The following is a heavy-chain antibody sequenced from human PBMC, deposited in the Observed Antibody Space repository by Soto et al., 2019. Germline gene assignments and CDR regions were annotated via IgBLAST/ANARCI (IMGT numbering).Heavy chain of an antibody. V-gene: IGHV3-72*01. CDR3: TTDDTINKY. J-gene: IGHJ4*02. CDR1: GFTLSDHY. Sequence: GGSLRLSCAGSGFTLSDHYIDWVRQAPGKGLEWVGRSRDKAQGYSTAYAASVKGRFTTSRDESKNSVYLQMNSLKTEDTAVYYCTTDDTINKYWGQGNMVTVYS. CDR2: SRDKAQGYST.